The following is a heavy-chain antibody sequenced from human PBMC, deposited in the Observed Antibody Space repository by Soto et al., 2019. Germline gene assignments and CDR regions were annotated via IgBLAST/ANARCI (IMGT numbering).Heavy chain of an antibody. D-gene: IGHD4-17*01. CDR3: ARVGWLPDYGDYVSGSDYYYYMDV. Sequence: PSETLSLTCTVSGGSISSYYWSWIRQPPGKGLEWIGYIYYSGSTNYNPSLKSRVTISVDTSKNQFSLKLSSVTAADTAVYYCARVGWLPDYGDYVSGSDYYYYMDVWGKGTTVTVSS. CDR1: GGSISSYY. CDR2: IYYSGST. V-gene: IGHV4-59*01. J-gene: IGHJ6*03.